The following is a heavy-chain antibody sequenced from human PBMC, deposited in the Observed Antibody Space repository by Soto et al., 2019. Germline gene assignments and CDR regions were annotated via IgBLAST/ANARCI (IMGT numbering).Heavy chain of an antibody. CDR2: ISGSGGST. J-gene: IGHJ4*02. CDR3: AKDDVVVTDPGFDY. Sequence: GGSLRLSCAASGFTFSSYAMSWVRQAPGKGLEWVSAISGSGGSTYYADSVKGRFTISRDNSKNKLYLQMNSLRAEDTAVYYCAKDDVVVTDPGFDYWGQGTLVTVSS. CDR1: GFTFSSYA. D-gene: IGHD2-21*02. V-gene: IGHV3-23*01.